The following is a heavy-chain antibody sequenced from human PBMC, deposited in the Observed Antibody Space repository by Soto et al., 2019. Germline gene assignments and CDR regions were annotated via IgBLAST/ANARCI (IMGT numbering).Heavy chain of an antibody. Sequence: QVQLQESGPGLVKPSETLSLTCTVSGGSISSYYWSWIRQPPGKGLEWVGYIYYSGSTNYNPSLKSRVTISVDTSKNQFSLKLISVAAADTAVYYSSRGEVTRYAFDIWGQGTMVTVSS. J-gene: IGHJ3*02. CDR3: SRGEVTRYAFDI. CDR1: GGSISSYY. V-gene: IGHV4-59*01. CDR2: IYYSGST. D-gene: IGHD5-18*01.